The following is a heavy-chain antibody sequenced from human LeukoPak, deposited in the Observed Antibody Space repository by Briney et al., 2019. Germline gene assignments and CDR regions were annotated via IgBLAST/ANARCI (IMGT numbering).Heavy chain of an antibody. CDR2: INHSGST. CDR3: ARSDYGCFDY. V-gene: IGHV4-34*01. D-gene: IGHD4-17*01. J-gene: IGHJ4*02. Sequence: PSETLSLTCAVYGGSFSGYYWSWIRQPPGKGLEWIGEINHSGSTNYNPSLRSRVTISVDTSKNQFSLKLSSVTAADTAVSYCARSDYGCFDYWGQGTLVTVSS. CDR1: GGSFSGYY.